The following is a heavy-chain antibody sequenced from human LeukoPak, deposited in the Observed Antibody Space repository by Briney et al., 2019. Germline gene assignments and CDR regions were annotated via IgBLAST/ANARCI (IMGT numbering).Heavy chain of an antibody. CDR2: INHSGST. V-gene: IGHV4-34*01. Sequence: SETLSLTCAVYGGSFSGYYWSWIRQPPGKGLEWIGEINHSGSTNYNPSLKSRVTISVDTSKNQFSLKLRSVTAADTAMYYCARAYSSSWYYNWFDPWGQGTLVTVSS. CDR3: ARAYSSSWYYNWFDP. CDR1: GGSFSGYY. J-gene: IGHJ5*02. D-gene: IGHD6-13*01.